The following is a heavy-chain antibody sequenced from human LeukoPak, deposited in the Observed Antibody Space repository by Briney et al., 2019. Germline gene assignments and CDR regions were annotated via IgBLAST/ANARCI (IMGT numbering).Heavy chain of an antibody. V-gene: IGHV3-15*01. CDR2: IKSKTDGGTT. Sequence: GGSLRLSCAASGFTLSTYAMSWVRQALGKGLEWVGRIKSKTDGGTTDYAAPVKGRFTISRDDSKNTLYLQMNSLKTEDTAVYYCTTLGGGTSFFDYWGQGTLVTVSS. D-gene: IGHD3-16*01. CDR1: GFTLSTYA. J-gene: IGHJ4*02. CDR3: TTLGGGTSFFDY.